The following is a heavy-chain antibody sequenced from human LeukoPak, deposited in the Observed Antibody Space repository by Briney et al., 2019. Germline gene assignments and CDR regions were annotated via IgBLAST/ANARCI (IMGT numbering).Heavy chain of an antibody. CDR3: SRDRRVRCSGGICHTKFDY. D-gene: IGHD2-15*01. J-gene: IGHJ4*02. CDR1: GFTFSSYS. Sequence: GGSLRLSCAASGFTFSSYSMNWVRQAPGKGLEWVSSISSSSSYIYYADSVKGRFTISRDNAKNSLYLQMNSLRAEDTAVYYCSRDRRVRCSGGICHTKFDYGAQETLATVPS. V-gene: IGHV3-21*01. CDR2: ISSSSSYI.